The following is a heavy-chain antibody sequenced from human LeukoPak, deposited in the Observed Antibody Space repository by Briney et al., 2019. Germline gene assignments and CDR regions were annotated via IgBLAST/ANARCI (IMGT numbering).Heavy chain of an antibody. CDR2: MFSIGIP. CDR3: ARGREYGDFLDS. CDR1: VDSSNNFY. V-gene: IGHV4-4*07. Sequence: PETLSLTCTFSVDSSNNFYWNWIRQPAGTGLEWIGRMFSIGIPNYNPSLISRVSMSVDTSKKQFSLKLTSVTGADSAVYYCARGREYGDFLDSWGQGTLVTV. D-gene: IGHD4-17*01. J-gene: IGHJ4*02.